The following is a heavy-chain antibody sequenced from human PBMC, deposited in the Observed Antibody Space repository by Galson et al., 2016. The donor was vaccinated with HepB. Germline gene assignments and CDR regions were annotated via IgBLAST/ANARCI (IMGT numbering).Heavy chain of an antibody. J-gene: IGHJ6*02. Sequence: SLRLSCAASGFTFRSYAMSWVRQAPGKGLEWVSTISGSGGSTHYADSVKGRFTISRDNSKNTLYLQMNSLRAEDTAVYHCAKGPSSGWYKYYHGMDVWGHGILVTVAS. CDR2: ISGSGGST. V-gene: IGHV3-23*01. D-gene: IGHD6-19*01. CDR3: AKGPSSGWYKYYHGMDV. CDR1: GFTFRSYA.